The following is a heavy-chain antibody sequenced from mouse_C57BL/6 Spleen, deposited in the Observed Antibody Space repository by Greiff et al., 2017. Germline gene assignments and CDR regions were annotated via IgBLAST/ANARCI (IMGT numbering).Heavy chain of an antibody. Sequence: QVQLQQSGPELVKPGASVKISCKASGYAFSSSWMNWVKQRPGKGLEWIGRIYPGDGDTNYNGKFKGKATLTADKSSSTAYMQLSSLSSEDSAVYFCARSGHCGSSRYFDYWGQGTTLTVSS. CDR3: ARSGHCGSSRYFDY. CDR1: GYAFSSSW. V-gene: IGHV1-82*01. J-gene: IGHJ2*01. CDR2: IYPGDGDT. D-gene: IGHD1-1*01.